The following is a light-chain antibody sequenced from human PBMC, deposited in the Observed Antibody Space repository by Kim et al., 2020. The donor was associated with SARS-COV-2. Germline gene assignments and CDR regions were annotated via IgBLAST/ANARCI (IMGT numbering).Light chain of an antibody. V-gene: IGLV2-14*03. Sequence: QSALTQPASVSGSPGQSVTLSCTGTRSDIGVYNFVSWYQQHPGKAPKLMIYDVTKRPSGVSNRFSGSKSGNTASLTISGLQTEDEADYFCSSYTANSAVVFGGGTTLTVL. J-gene: IGLJ2*01. CDR2: DVT. CDR1: RSDIGVYNF. CDR3: SSYTANSAVV.